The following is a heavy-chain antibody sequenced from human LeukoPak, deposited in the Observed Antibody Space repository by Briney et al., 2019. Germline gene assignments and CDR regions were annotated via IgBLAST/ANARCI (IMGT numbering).Heavy chain of an antibody. CDR3: TTSMGYFDWLLFDY. CDR2: IKSKTDGGTT. J-gene: IGHJ4*02. CDR1: GFTFSNAW. D-gene: IGHD3-9*01. V-gene: IGHV3-15*01. Sequence: GGSLRLSCAASGFTFSNAWMSWVRQAPGKGLEWVGRIKSKTDGGTTDYAAPVKGRFTISRDDSKNTPYLQMNSLKTEDTAVYYCTTSMGYFDWLLFDYWGQGTLVTVSS.